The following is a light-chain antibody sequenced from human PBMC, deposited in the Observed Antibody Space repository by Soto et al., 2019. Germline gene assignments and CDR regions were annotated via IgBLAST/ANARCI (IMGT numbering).Light chain of an antibody. Sequence: EIVLTQSPGTLSLSPGEIATLSCRASQSVSSSSLAWYQHKPGQAPRLLIYGASSRATGIPDRFSGSGSGTDFTLTISRLEPEDFAVYYCQQYGRSPLTFGQGTKLEIK. V-gene: IGKV3-20*01. CDR2: GAS. CDR1: QSVSSSS. CDR3: QQYGRSPLT. J-gene: IGKJ2*01.